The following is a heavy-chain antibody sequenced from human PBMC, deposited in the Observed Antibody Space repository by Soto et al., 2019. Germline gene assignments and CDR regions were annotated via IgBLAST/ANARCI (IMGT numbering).Heavy chain of an antibody. CDR2: IWYDGSNK. CDR3: ARSRGSYCSGGSCYPGLWY. J-gene: IGHJ4*02. Sequence: QVQLVESGGGVVQPGRSLRLSCAASGFTFSSYGMHWVRQAPGKGLEWVAVIWYDGSNKYYADSAKGRFTISRDNSKNTLYLQMNSLRAEDTAVYYCARSRGSYCSGGSCYPGLWYWGQGTLVTVSS. V-gene: IGHV3-33*01. D-gene: IGHD2-15*01. CDR1: GFTFSSYG.